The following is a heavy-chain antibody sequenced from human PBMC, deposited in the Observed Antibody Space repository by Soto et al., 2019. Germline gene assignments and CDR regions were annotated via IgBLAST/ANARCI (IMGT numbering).Heavy chain of an antibody. Sequence: VKVSCKASVYTFTTYDINWVRQAPGQGLEWMGWMNPYTGKAGYAQKFQGRVTMTRDNSISTTYMELSSLRSKDTAVYYCARRKERAGPNYFDYRGRGTWETVSS. CDR1: VYTFTTYD. V-gene: IGHV1-8*01. CDR3: ARRKERAGPNYFDY. CDR2: MNPYTGKA. J-gene: IGHJ4*02. D-gene: IGHD6-25*01.